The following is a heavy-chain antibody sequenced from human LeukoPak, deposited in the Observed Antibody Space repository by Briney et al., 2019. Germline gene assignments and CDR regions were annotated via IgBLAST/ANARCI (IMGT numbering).Heavy chain of an antibody. V-gene: IGHV3-23*01. CDR3: AKDLLTAKYYYGSGRWDWFDP. Sequence: GGSLRLSCAASGFTFSSCAMTWVRQVPGKGLEWVSAISGSGGSTYYADSVKGRFTISRDNAKNSLYLQMNSLRAEDTAVYYCAKDLLTAKYYYGSGRWDWFDPWGQGTLVTVSS. CDR1: GFTFSSCA. D-gene: IGHD3-10*01. CDR2: ISGSGGST. J-gene: IGHJ5*02.